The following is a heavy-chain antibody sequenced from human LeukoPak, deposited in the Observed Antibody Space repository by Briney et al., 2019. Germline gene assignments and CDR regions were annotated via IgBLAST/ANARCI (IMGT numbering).Heavy chain of an antibody. CDR1: GFTFDEYV. CDR2: ISWYSDNI. D-gene: IGHD6-19*01. CDR3: AGGSGWLIEVY. V-gene: IGHV3-9*01. Sequence: GGSLRLSCAASGFTFDEYVMHWVRQAPGKGLEWVAGISWYSDNIDYTDSVKGRFTISRDNAKNSLYLQMNSLRAEDTAVYYCAGGSGWLIEVYWGQGSLVTVSS. J-gene: IGHJ4*02.